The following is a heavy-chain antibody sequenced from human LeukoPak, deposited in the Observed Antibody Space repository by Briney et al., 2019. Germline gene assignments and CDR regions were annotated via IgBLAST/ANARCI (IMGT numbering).Heavy chain of an antibody. D-gene: IGHD6-19*01. CDR3: ARVKIAVAGTGAFDI. J-gene: IGHJ3*02. Sequence: SETLSLTCTVSGGSISSYYWSWIRQPPGKGLEWIGYIYYSGSTNYNPSLKSRVTISVDTSKNQFSLKLSSVTAADTAVYYCARVKIAVAGTGAFDIWGQGTMVTVSS. CDR2: IYYSGST. V-gene: IGHV4-59*01. CDR1: GGSISSYY.